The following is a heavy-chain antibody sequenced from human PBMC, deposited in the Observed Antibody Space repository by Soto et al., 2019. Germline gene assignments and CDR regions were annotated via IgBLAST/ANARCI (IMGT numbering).Heavy chain of an antibody. CDR1: GYTFSNYG. CDR3: GREANCGSDCYSPAEDSHH. Sequence: QVQLVQSGAEVKKPGASVKVSCKASGYTFSNYGISWVRQAPGQGLEWMGWISAYNGKTYDAERLEGRVSMTTDTSTTTAYMELRSLRSDDTGVYYCGREANCGSDCYSPAEDSHHWGQGTLVTVSS. CDR2: ISAYNGKT. J-gene: IGHJ1*01. D-gene: IGHD2-21*02. V-gene: IGHV1-18*04.